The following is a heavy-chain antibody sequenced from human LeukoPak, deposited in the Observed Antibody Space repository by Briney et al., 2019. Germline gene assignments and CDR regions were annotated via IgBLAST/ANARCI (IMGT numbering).Heavy chain of an antibody. J-gene: IGHJ6*03. Sequence: GGSLRLSCAASGFTFSRYWMYWVRQAPGKGLVWVSRINSDGSSTTNADSVKGRFTISRDNAKNTLHLQMNSLRAEDTAVYYCAKTRSFSGSYYYYYYYMDVWGKGTTVTVSS. CDR1: GFTFSRYW. CDR2: INSDGSST. V-gene: IGHV3-74*03. D-gene: IGHD1-26*01. CDR3: AKTRSFSGSYYYYYYYMDV.